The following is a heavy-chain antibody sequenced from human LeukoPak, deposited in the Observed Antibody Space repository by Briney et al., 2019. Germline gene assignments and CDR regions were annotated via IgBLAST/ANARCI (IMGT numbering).Heavy chain of an antibody. Sequence: GGSLRLSCAASGFTFSSYGMHWVRQAPGKGLEWVAVIWYGGSNKYYADSVKGRFTISRDNSKNTLYLQMNSLRAEDTAVYYCAKDGMTTAPLARNYYYYYMDVWGKGTTVTVSS. V-gene: IGHV3-30*02. CDR1: GFTFSSYG. J-gene: IGHJ6*03. CDR3: AKDGMTTAPLARNYYYYYMDV. D-gene: IGHD4-11*01. CDR2: IWYGGSNK.